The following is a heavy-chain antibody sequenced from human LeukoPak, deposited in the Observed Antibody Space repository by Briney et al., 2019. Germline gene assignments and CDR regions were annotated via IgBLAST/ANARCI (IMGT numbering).Heavy chain of an antibody. CDR3: ARLSNYYGSGSYRAHYYYYMDV. CDR2: INHSGST. V-gene: IGHV4-34*01. J-gene: IGHJ6*03. CDR1: GGSFSGYS. Sequence: SETLSLTCAVYGGSFSGYSWSWIRQPPGKGLEWIDEINHSGSTDYNPPLKSRVTISVDTSKNQFSLKLSSVTAADTAVYYCARLSNYYGSGSYRAHYYYYMDVWGKGTTVTVSS. D-gene: IGHD3-10*01.